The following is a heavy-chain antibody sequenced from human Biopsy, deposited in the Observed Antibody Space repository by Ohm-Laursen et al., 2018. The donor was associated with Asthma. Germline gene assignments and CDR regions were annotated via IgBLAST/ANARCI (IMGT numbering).Heavy chain of an antibody. CDR2: ISYDGGNK. CDR1: GFTFSIYD. V-gene: IGHV3-30*03. Sequence: SLRLSCAASGFTFSIYDIHWVRQAPGKGLEWVAVISYDGGNKFYGDSVKGRFALSRDNSRNTLYLQMNSLRVEDTAIYYCARTHERWTSIQDDALDTWGQGTMVIVSS. D-gene: IGHD4-23*01. J-gene: IGHJ3*02. CDR3: ARTHERWTSIQDDALDT.